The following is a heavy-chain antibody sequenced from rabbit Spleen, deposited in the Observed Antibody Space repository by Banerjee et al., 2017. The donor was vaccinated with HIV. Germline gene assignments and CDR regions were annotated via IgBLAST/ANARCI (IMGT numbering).Heavy chain of an antibody. Sequence: QQQLVESGGGLVKPGASLTLTCKAAGFDFSSNYYMCWVRQAPGKGPEWIGCIYGGDGSTYYASWVNGRFTISSDNAQNTVFLQMTSLTAADTATYFCAREEGSAYLFNLWGQGTLVTVS. J-gene: IGHJ4*01. CDR1: GFDFSSNY. D-gene: IGHD1-1*01. V-gene: IGHV1S47*01. CDR3: AREEGSAYLFNL. CDR2: IYGGDGST.